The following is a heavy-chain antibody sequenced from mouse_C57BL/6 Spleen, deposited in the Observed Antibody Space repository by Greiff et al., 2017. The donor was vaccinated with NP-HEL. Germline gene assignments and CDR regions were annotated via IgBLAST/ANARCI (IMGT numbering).Heavy chain of an antibody. CDR1: GFTFSDYG. J-gene: IGHJ4*01. Sequence: EVKLVESGGGLVQPGGSLKLSCAASGFTFSDYGMAWVRQAPRKGPEWVAFISNLAYSIYYADTVTGRFTISRENAKNTLYLEMSSLRSEDTAMYYCARRADYYGSSYDAMDYWGQGTSVTVSS. CDR2: ISNLAYSI. D-gene: IGHD1-1*01. CDR3: ARRADYYGSSYDAMDY. V-gene: IGHV5-15*01.